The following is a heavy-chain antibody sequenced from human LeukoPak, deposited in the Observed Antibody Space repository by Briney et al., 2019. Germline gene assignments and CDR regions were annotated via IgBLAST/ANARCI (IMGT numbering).Heavy chain of an antibody. CDR2: IYYSGNT. V-gene: IGHV4-39*01. J-gene: IGHJ4*02. Sequence: SETLSLTCTVSGDSISVDNYYWGWIRRPPGKGLESIGSIYYSGNTYYNPSLKSRVSISVDTSKNQFSLKVTSVTAADTAVYYCARHVGHYYGSGTLPYYHDYWGQGTLVTVSS. D-gene: IGHD3-10*01. CDR1: GDSISVDNYY. CDR3: ARHVGHYYGSGTLPYYHDY.